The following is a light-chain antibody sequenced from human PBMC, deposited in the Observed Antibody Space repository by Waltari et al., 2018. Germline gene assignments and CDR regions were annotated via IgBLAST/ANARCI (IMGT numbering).Light chain of an antibody. J-gene: IGKJ2*01. Sequence: VMTQSPVSLSVTLGQAASISCKSSQSLVPVDGNTYLNWFHQRPGQSPSRLIYWVFNRDSGVPDRFSGSGSGTDFTLRISRVEAEDFGVYYCMQGTRWPYTFGQGTQLDIK. CDR3: MQGTRWPYT. V-gene: IGKV2-30*02. CDR1: QSLVPVDGNTY. CDR2: WVF.